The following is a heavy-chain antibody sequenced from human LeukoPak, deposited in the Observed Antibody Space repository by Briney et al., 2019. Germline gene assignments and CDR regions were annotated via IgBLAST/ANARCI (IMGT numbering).Heavy chain of an antibody. CDR2: IYTSGST. CDR3: ARGGGYNWFDP. J-gene: IGHJ5*02. D-gene: IGHD5-12*01. V-gene: IGHV4-61*02. CDR1: GGSISSGSYY. Sequence: SETLSLTCTVPGGSISSGSYYWSWIRQPAGKGLEWIGRIYTSGSTNYNPSLKSRVTISVDTSKNQFSLKLSSVTAADTAVYYCARGGGYNWFDPWGQGTLVTVSS.